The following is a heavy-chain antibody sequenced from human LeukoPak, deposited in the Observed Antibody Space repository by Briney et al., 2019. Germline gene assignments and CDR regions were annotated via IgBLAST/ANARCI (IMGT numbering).Heavy chain of an antibody. Sequence: PGGSLRLSCAASGFTFSIYWMHCVRQAPGKGLVWVSRISPDGSSTNYADSVKGRFTISRDNARNILYLQMNSLRAEDTAVYYCASNFAGSSRDYWGQGTLVTVSS. CDR1: GFTFSIYW. J-gene: IGHJ4*02. CDR3: ASNFAGSSRDY. CDR2: ISPDGSST. D-gene: IGHD6-13*01. V-gene: IGHV3-74*01.